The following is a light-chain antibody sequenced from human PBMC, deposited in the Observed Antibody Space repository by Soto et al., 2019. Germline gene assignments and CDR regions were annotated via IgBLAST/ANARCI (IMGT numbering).Light chain of an antibody. V-gene: IGKV3-11*01. J-gene: IGKJ2*01. CDR1: QTVSNH. Sequence: EIVLTQSPATLSLSPGERATVSCRASQTVSNHLAWYQQKPGQAPRLLIYDASNRATDIPARFSGSGSGTDFTLTISSLEPEDFAVYYCQQSFTTPYTFGQGTKLEIK. CDR2: DAS. CDR3: QQSFTTPYT.